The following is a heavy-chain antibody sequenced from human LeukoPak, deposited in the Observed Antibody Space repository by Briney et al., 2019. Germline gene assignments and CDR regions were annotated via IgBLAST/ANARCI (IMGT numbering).Heavy chain of an antibody. CDR1: GYSISSGYY. Sequence: TSETLSLTCAVSGYSISSGYYWGWIRQPPGKGLEWIGYIYYSGSTNYNPSLKSRVTISVDTSKNQFSLKLSSVTAADTAVYYCARARRVDRNYGDSYWYFDLWGRGTLVTVSS. CDR2: IYYSGST. CDR3: ARARRVDRNYGDSYWYFDL. J-gene: IGHJ2*01. D-gene: IGHD4-17*01. V-gene: IGHV4-61*01.